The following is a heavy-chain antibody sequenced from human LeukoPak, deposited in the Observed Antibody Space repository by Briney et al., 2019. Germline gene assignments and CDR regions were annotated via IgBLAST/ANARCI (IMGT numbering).Heavy chain of an antibody. V-gene: IGHV3-23*01. D-gene: IGHD3-16*01. CDR3: ARDYGGSYFDY. CDR2: ISGSGGGT. J-gene: IGHJ4*02. CDR1: GFTFATFA. Sequence: GGSLRLSCAASGFTFATFAMSWVRQAPGKGLEWVSGISGSGGGTYYADSVKGRFTISRDNAKNSLYLQMNSLRAEDTAVYYCARDYGGSYFDYWGQGTLVTVSS.